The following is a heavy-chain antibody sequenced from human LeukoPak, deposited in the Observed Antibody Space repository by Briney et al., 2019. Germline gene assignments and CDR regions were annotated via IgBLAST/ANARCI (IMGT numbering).Heavy chain of an antibody. J-gene: IGHJ4*02. V-gene: IGHV1-18*01. CDR2: ISAYNGNT. CDR1: GYTFTSYG. Sequence: ASVKASCKASGYTFTSYGISWVRQAPGQGLEWMGWISAYNGNTNYAQKLQGRVTMTRDTSTSTVYMELSSLRSEDTAVYYCAREPLDTAMGFDYWGQGTLVTVSS. D-gene: IGHD5-18*01. CDR3: AREPLDTAMGFDY.